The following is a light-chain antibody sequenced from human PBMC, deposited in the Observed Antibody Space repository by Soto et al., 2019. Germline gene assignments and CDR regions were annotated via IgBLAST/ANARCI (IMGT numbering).Light chain of an antibody. Sequence: EIVLTQSPATLSSSPGETAILSCRASQYVGSRLAWYQHKPGQAPRLLIYGASTRATGIPARFSGSGSGTEFTLTINSLQSEDFAVYYCQQYNNWVTFGGGTKVDIK. J-gene: IGKJ4*01. V-gene: IGKV3-15*01. CDR1: QYVGSR. CDR2: GAS. CDR3: QQYNNWVT.